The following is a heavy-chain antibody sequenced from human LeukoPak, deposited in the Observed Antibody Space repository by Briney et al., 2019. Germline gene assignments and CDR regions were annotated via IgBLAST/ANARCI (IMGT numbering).Heavy chain of an antibody. Sequence: GGSLRLSCAASGFTFDDYAMHWVRQAPGKGLEWVSGISWNSGSIGYADSVKGRFTISRDNAKNSLYLQMNSLRAEDTALYYCAKATHYDIFLDYWGQGTLVTVSS. CDR2: ISWNSGSI. V-gene: IGHV3-9*01. J-gene: IGHJ4*02. D-gene: IGHD3-9*01. CDR3: AKATHYDIFLDY. CDR1: GFTFDDYA.